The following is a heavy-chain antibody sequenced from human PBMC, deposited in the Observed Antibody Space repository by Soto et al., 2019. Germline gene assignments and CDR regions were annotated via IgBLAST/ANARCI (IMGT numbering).Heavy chain of an antibody. V-gene: IGHV3-23*01. CDR2: ISGSGGST. CDR1: GFTFSSYA. D-gene: IGHD3-22*01. CDR3: AKATLSPSVVAVPIDY. Sequence: EVQLSESGGDLVQPGGSLRLSCAASGFTFSSYAMSWVRQAPGKGLEWVSAISGSGGSTYYADSVKGRFTISRDNSKNTLYLQMNSLRAEDTAVYYCAKATLSPSVVAVPIDYWGQGTLVTVSS. J-gene: IGHJ4*02.